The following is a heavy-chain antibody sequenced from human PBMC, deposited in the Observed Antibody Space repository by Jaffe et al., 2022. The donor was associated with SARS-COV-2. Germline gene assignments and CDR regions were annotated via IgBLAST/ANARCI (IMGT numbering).Heavy chain of an antibody. CDR2: ISYDGSNK. Sequence: QVQLVESGGGVVQPGRSLRLSCAASGFTFSSYAMHWVRQAPGKGLEWVAVISYDGSNKYYADSVKGRFTISRDNSKNTLYLQMNSLRAEDTAVYYCAREFRGLGGYYDSRAFDYWGQGTLVTVSS. V-gene: IGHV3-30-3*01. D-gene: IGHD3-22*01. CDR1: GFTFSSYA. CDR3: AREFRGLGGYYDSRAFDY. J-gene: IGHJ4*02.